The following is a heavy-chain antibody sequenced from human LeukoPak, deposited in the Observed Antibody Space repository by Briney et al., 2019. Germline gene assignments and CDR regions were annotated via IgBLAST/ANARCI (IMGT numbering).Heavy chain of an antibody. V-gene: IGHV3-30*02. D-gene: IGHD3-22*01. Sequence: GGSLRLSCAASGFTFSSYGMHWVRQAPGKGLEWVAFIRYDGSNKYYADSVKGRFTISRDNSKNTLYLQMNSLRAEDTAVYYCARAPPSITMIVVVMLDYWGQGTLVTVSS. CDR2: IRYDGSNK. CDR1: GFTFSSYG. CDR3: ARAPPSITMIVVVMLDY. J-gene: IGHJ4*02.